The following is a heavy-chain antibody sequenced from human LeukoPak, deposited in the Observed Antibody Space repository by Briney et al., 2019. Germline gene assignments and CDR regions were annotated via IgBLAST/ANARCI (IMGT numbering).Heavy chain of an antibody. V-gene: IGHV6-1*01. CDR2: TYYRSKWYN. J-gene: IGHJ6*02. CDR1: GDSVSSNSAA. Sequence: SQTLSLTCAISGDSVSSNSAAWNWIRQSPSRGLEWLGRTYYRSKWYNDYAVSVKSRITINPDTSKNQFSLQLNSVTPEDTAVYYCARDHRLLWFGELSHGMDVWGQGTTVTVSS. CDR3: ARDHRLLWFGELSHGMDV. D-gene: IGHD3-10*01.